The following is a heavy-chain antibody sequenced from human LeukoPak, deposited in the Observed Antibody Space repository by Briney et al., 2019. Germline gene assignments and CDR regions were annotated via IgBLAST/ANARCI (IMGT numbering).Heavy chain of an antibody. Sequence: SETLSLTCTVSGGSISSYYWSWIRQPPGKGLEWIGYIYYSGSTNYNPSLKSRVTTSVDTSKNQFSLKLSSVTAADTAVYYCARRYYDFWSGAHGAFDIWGQGTMVTVSS. D-gene: IGHD3-3*01. V-gene: IGHV4-59*01. J-gene: IGHJ3*02. CDR1: GGSISSYY. CDR2: IYYSGST. CDR3: ARRYYDFWSGAHGAFDI.